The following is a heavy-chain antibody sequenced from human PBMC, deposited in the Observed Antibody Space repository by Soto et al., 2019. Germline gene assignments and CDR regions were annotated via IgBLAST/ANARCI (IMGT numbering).Heavy chain of an antibody. Sequence: GGSLRLSCAASGFTFSSYSMNWVRQAPGKGLEWVSYISSSSSTIYYADSVKGRFTISRDNAKNSLYLQMNSLRDEDTAVYYCARDQAMIQLPYYYHYGMDVWGQGTTVTVSS. CDR2: ISSSSSTI. J-gene: IGHJ6*02. V-gene: IGHV3-48*02. D-gene: IGHD5-18*01. CDR3: ARDQAMIQLPYYYHYGMDV. CDR1: GFTFSSYS.